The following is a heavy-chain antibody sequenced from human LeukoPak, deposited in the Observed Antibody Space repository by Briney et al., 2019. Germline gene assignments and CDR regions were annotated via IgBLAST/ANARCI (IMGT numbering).Heavy chain of an antibody. D-gene: IGHD2-2*01. CDR1: GFTFSSYS. CDR3: AVRSCSSTSCSLF. CDR2: ISSSSSYI. V-gene: IGHV3-21*01. Sequence: GGSLRLSCAASGFTFSSYSMNWVRQAPGKGLEWVSSISSSSSYIYYADSVKGRFTISRDNAKNSLYLQMNSLRAEDTAVYYCAVRSCSSTSCSLFWGQGTLVTVSS. J-gene: IGHJ4*02.